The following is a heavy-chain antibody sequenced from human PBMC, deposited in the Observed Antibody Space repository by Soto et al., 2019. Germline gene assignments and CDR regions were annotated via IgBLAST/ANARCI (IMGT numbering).Heavy chain of an antibody. CDR1: GGTFSSYT. J-gene: IGHJ4*02. CDR3: ARQDNWNDVPGGY. D-gene: IGHD1-1*01. Sequence: QVQLVQSGAEVKKPGSSVKVSCKASGGTFSSYTISWVRQAPGQGLEWMGRIIPILGIANYAQKFQGRVTMTADKSTSTAFMELSSLRSEDTAVYYCARQDNWNDVPGGYWGQGTLVTVSS. CDR2: IIPILGIA. V-gene: IGHV1-69*02.